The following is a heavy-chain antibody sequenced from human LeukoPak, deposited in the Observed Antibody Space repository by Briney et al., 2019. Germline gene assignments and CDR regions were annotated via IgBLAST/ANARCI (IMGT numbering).Heavy chain of an antibody. J-gene: IGHJ4*02. D-gene: IGHD2-21*01. CDR2: IWYDGSYK. Sequence: PGESLRLSCAASGFNFSASGMHWVRQSPGKGLEWVALIWYDGSYKYSADSVKGRFTISRDNSKNTVYLQMNSLRPEDTAVYYCARDGGYCLDYWGQGTLVTVSS. V-gene: IGHV3-33*01. CDR1: GFNFSASG. CDR3: ARDGGYCLDY.